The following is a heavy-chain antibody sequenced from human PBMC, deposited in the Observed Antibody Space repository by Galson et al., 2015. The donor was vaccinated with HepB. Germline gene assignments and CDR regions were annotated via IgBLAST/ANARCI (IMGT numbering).Heavy chain of an antibody. CDR3: ARTYYYDSSGYSKKVYYYYGMDV. Sequence: SLRLSCAASGFTFSSYGMHWVRQAPGKGLEWVAVIWYDGSNKYYADSVKGRFTISRDNSKNTLYLQMNSLRAEDTAVYYCARTYYYDSSGYSKKVYYYYGMDVWGQGTTVTVSS. D-gene: IGHD3-22*01. CDR1: GFTFSSYG. J-gene: IGHJ6*02. V-gene: IGHV3-33*01. CDR2: IWYDGSNK.